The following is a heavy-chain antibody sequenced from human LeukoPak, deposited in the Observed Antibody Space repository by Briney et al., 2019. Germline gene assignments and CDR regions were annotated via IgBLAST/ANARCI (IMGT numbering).Heavy chain of an antibody. J-gene: IGHJ5*02. D-gene: IGHD3-22*01. CDR2: IYYSGST. Sequence: SETLSLTCTVSGGSISSSSYYWGWIRQPPGKGLEWIGSIYYSGSTYYNPSLKSRVTISVDTSKNQFSLKLSSVTAADTAVCYCASAGYYYDSSGPGWFDPWGQGTLVTVSS. V-gene: IGHV4-39*07. CDR1: GGSISSSSYY. CDR3: ASAGYYYDSSGPGWFDP.